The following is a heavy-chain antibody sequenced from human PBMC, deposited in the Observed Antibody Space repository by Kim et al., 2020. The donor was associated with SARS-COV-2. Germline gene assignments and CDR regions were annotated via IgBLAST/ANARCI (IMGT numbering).Heavy chain of an antibody. CDR1: GYTFTSYG. V-gene: IGHV1-18*01. CDR2: ISAYNGNT. J-gene: IGHJ6*02. Sequence: ASVKVSCKASGYTFTSYGISWVRQAPGQGLEWMGWISAYNGNTNYAQKLQGRVTMTTDTSTSTAYMELRSLRSDDTAVYYCARDFHPSGSYFHYYYGMDVWGQGTTVTVSS. D-gene: IGHD1-26*01. CDR3: ARDFHPSGSYFHYYYGMDV.